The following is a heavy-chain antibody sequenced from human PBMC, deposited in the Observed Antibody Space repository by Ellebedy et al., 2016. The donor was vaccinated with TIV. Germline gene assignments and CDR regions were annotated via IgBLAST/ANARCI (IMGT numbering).Heavy chain of an antibody. CDR1: GFTFSIYW. CDR2: IKQDGSEK. CDR3: ARDATGYSSGWYVKYYYGMDV. V-gene: IGHV3-7*01. D-gene: IGHD6-19*01. J-gene: IGHJ6*02. Sequence: GGSLRLSCAASGFTFSIYWMSWVRQAPGKGLECVANIKQDGSEKSYVDSVKGRFTISRDNAKNSLYLQMNSLRAEDTAVYYCARDATGYSSGWYVKYYYGMDVWGQGTTVTVSS.